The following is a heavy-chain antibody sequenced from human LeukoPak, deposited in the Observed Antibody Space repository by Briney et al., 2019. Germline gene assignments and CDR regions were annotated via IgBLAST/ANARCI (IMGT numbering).Heavy chain of an antibody. V-gene: IGHV3-33*08. Sequence: GGSLRLSCAASGFTFSSYWMTWVRQTPGKGLEWVAVIWYDGSNKYYADSVKGRFTISRDNSKNTLYLQMNSLRAEDTAVYYCARDQEKETGTGAFDIWGQGTMVTVSS. CDR2: IWYDGSNK. CDR1: GFTFSSYW. D-gene: IGHD3-9*01. CDR3: ARDQEKETGTGAFDI. J-gene: IGHJ3*02.